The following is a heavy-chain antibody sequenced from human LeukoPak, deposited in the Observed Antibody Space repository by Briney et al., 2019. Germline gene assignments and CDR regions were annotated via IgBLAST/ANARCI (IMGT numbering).Heavy chain of an antibody. V-gene: IGHV3-15*01. CDR2: IKSKTDGGTT. Sequence: GGSLRLSCAASGFTFSNAWMSWVRQAPGKGLVWVGHIKSKTDGGTTDSAAPVQGRFTISRDDSKSTLYLQMNSLKAEDIAVYYCTTDEWAWGQGTLVTVSS. CDR1: GFTFSNAW. CDR3: TTDEWA. D-gene: IGHD1-26*01. J-gene: IGHJ4*02.